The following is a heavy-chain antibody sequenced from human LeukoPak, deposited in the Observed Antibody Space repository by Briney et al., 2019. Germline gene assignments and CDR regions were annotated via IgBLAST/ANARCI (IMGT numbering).Heavy chain of an antibody. CDR1: GYTFTSYG. CDR2: ISDYNGNT. D-gene: IGHD3-3*01. V-gene: IGHV1-18*01. CDR3: ARVAILSHDFWSGYPRGTYWFDP. Sequence: ASVKVSFKASGYTFTSYGISWVRQAPGQGLEWVGWISDYNGNTNNAHKLQGRLTTPTDTSTSTASRDMRSLRSDDTAVYYCARVAILSHDFWSGYPRGTYWFDPWGQGTLVTVSS. J-gene: IGHJ5*02.